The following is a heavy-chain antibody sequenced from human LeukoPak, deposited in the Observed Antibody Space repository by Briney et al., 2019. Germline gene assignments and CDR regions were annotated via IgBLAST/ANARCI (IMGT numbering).Heavy chain of an antibody. CDR2: ISGSGHAT. Sequence: GGSLRLSCAASGFTFSIYAMSWVRQAPGKGLEWVSAISGSGHATYYADSVKGRFIISRDNSKDTLYLQMNSLRAEDTAVYYCARHAGAHYDILTGYYREVDYFDYWGQGTLVTVSS. CDR1: GFTFSIYA. CDR3: ARHAGAHYDILTGYYREVDYFDY. V-gene: IGHV3-23*01. D-gene: IGHD3-9*01. J-gene: IGHJ4*02.